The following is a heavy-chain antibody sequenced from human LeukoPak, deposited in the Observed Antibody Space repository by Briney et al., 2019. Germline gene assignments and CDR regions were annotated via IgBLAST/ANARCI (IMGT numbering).Heavy chain of an antibody. J-gene: IGHJ4*02. CDR1: GFTFDDYA. CDR2: ISWNSGSI. V-gene: IGHV3-9*01. D-gene: IGHD3-10*01. Sequence: GRSLRLSCAASGFTFDDYAMHWVRQAPGKGLEWVSGISWNSGSIGYADSVKGRFTISRDNAKNSMYPQMNNLRVEDTAVYYCVNAITLPDWGQGTLVTVSS. CDR3: VNAITLPD.